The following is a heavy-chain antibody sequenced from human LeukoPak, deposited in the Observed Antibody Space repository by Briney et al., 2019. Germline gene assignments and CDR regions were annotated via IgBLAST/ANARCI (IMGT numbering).Heavy chain of an antibody. Sequence: GGSLRPSCAASGFTFSDYYMSWIRQAPGKGLEWVSYISTSGSTIYYADSVKGRFTISRDNAKNSLYVQMNSLRAEDTAVYYCASRSYYQYYFDYWGQGTLVTVSS. CDR2: ISTSGSTI. V-gene: IGHV3-11*01. CDR1: GFTFSDYY. CDR3: ASRSYYQYYFDY. D-gene: IGHD3-10*01. J-gene: IGHJ4*02.